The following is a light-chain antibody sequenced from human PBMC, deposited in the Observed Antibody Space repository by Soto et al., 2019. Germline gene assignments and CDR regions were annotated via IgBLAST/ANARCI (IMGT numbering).Light chain of an antibody. CDR3: LQYNSPPLT. CDR1: QGIRYA. J-gene: IGKJ1*01. V-gene: IGKV1-17*01. Sequence: DIQMTQSPSSLSASVGDRVTLTCRASQGIRYALGWYQQKPGTAPKRLIYGASILQNGVPSRFGGSGSGTEFTLTISSPQHEDFDTYYCLQYNSPPLTVGQGTKVDIK. CDR2: GAS.